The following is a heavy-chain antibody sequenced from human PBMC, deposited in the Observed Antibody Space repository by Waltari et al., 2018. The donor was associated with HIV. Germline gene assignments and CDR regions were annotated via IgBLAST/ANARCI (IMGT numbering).Heavy chain of an antibody. V-gene: IGHV4-34*01. CDR3: ARDVTNSSGYLEGSALDY. CDR1: GGSFSGYY. Sequence: QVQLQQWGAGLLKPSETLSPTCAVYGGSFSGYYWRWIRQPPGKGLEWIGEINHSGSTNYNPSLKSRVTISVDTSKNQFSLKLSSVTAADTAVYYCARDVTNSSGYLEGSALDYWGQGTVVTVSS. CDR2: INHSGST. D-gene: IGHD3-22*01. J-gene: IGHJ4*02.